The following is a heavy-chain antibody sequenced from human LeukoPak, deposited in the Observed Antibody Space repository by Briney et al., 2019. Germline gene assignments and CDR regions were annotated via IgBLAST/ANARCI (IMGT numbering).Heavy chain of an antibody. J-gene: IGHJ5*02. Sequence: SETLSLACTVSGVSINGYYWSWIRQPPGKGLEWIGYIYYSGSSNNNPSLKSRVTISVDTSKNQFSLKLSSVTATDTAVYYCASGGSSSWYRWFDPWGQGTLVTVSS. V-gene: IGHV4-59*08. CDR2: IYYSGSS. CDR1: GVSINGYY. CDR3: ASGGSSSWYRWFDP. D-gene: IGHD6-13*01.